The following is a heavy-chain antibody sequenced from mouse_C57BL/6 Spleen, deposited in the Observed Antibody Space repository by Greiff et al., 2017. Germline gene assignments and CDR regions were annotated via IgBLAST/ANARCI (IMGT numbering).Heavy chain of an antibody. J-gene: IGHJ2*01. CDR3: ARERIVYFDY. Sequence: QVQLQQSGAELVRPGTSVKVSCKASGYAFTNYLIDWVKQRPGQGLEWIGVINPGSGGTNYNEKFKGKATLTADKSSSTAYMQLSSLTSEDSAVYFCARERIVYFDYWGQGTTLTVS. CDR1: GYAFTNYL. V-gene: IGHV1-54*01. CDR2: INPGSGGT.